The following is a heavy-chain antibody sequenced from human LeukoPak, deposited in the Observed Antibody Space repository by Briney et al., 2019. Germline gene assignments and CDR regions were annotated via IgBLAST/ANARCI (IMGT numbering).Heavy chain of an antibody. CDR2: ISASGGGT. Sequence: GGSLRLSCAASGFTFRSYAMSWVRQAPGKGLEWVSRISASGGGTFYAGSVEGRFIISRDNSKNTLSLQMNSLRAEDTAIYYCAKDKYHDSSGTFDYWGQGTLVTVSS. D-gene: IGHD3-22*01. J-gene: IGHJ4*02. CDR1: GFTFRSYA. CDR3: AKDKYHDSSGTFDY. V-gene: IGHV3-23*01.